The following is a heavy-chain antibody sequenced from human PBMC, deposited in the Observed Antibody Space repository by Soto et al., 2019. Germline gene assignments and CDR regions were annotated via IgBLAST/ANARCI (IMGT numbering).Heavy chain of an antibody. CDR3: ARVFGGYPQDIVGRVGASFDY. CDR2: SRAYNGNT. CDR1: AYTFTSYG. J-gene: IGHJ4*02. Sequence: RASVKVSCKASAYTFTSYGISCVRQAPGQGLEWMGWSRAYNGNTNYAQKLQVRFTMTTDTSTSTAYMELRSLRSEDTDVQYGARVFGGYPQDIVGRVGASFDYWGQGTLVTVSS. V-gene: IGHV1-18*01. D-gene: IGHD2-15*01.